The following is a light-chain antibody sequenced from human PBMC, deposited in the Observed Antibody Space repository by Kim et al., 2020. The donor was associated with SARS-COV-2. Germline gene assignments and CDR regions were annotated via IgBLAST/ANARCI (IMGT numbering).Light chain of an antibody. CDR3: QSYERTNHWV. CDR1: SGTIANSY. Sequence: KTVTISGTRDSGTIANSYVQWYQQRPGSSPTTVIYEDVQRPSGVPDRFSGSIDSSSNSATLTISGLKTEDEADYYCQSYERTNHWVFGGGTQLTVL. V-gene: IGLV6-57*01. J-gene: IGLJ3*02. CDR2: EDV.